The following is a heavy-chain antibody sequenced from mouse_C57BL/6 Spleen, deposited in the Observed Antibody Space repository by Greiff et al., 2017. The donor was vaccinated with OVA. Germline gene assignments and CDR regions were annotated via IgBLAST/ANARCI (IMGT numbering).Heavy chain of an antibody. Sequence: VQLQQSGPGLVQPSQSLSITCTVSGFSLTSYGVHLVRQSPGKGLEWLGVIWSGGSTDYNAAFISRLSISKDNSKSQVFFKMNSLQADDTAIYYCARGDYGKGYFDYWGQGTTLTVSS. J-gene: IGHJ2*01. CDR3: ARGDYGKGYFDY. CDR1: GFSLTSYG. V-gene: IGHV2-2*01. CDR2: IWSGGST. D-gene: IGHD1-1*01.